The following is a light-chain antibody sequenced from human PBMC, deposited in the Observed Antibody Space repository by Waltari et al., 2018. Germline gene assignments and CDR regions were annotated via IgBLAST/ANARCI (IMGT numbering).Light chain of an antibody. V-gene: IGKV3-11*01. CDR2: DAS. CDR1: QIVGSY. Sequence: EIVLTQSPATLSLSPGERSTLSCRASQIVGSYLAWYQQKPGQAARLRNNDASNRATGIQARFSGSGPGTDFTLTISSLEPEDFAVYYCQQRSNWPYTFGQGPKLEI. CDR3: QQRSNWPYT. J-gene: IGKJ2*01.